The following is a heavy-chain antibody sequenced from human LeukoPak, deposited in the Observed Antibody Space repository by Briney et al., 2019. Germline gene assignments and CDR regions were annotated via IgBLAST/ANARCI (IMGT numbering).Heavy chain of an antibody. CDR3: TRGAYSSGWYWGGDY. CDR1: GGSISSSSYY. D-gene: IGHD6-19*01. V-gene: IGHV4-39*07. Sequence: KASETLSLTCTVSGGSISSSSYYWGWIRQPPGKGLEWIGSIYYSGSTYYNPSLKSRVTVSVDTSKNQFSLKLSSVTAADTAVYYCTRGAYSSGWYWGGDYWGQGTLVTVSS. CDR2: IYYSGST. J-gene: IGHJ4*02.